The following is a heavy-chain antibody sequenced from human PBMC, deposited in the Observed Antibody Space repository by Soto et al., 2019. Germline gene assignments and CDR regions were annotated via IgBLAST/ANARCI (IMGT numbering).Heavy chain of an antibody. D-gene: IGHD2-2*01. CDR1: GFTLSNCG. J-gene: IGHJ6*02. CDR3: ARCSSNSCYSYGVDV. CDR2: ISDSGATK. Sequence: GGSLRLSFAASGFTLSNCGMNWVRQTPGKGLEWVSYISDSGATKHYADSVKGRFTISRDNGKDSLYLQMNSLRDEDTAVYFCARCSSNSCYSYGVDVWGQGATVTVYS. V-gene: IGHV3-48*02.